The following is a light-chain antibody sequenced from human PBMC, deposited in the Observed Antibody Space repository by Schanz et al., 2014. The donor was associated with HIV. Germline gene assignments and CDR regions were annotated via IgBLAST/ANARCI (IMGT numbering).Light chain of an antibody. J-gene: IGLJ2*01. CDR1: STDIGGYSY. V-gene: IGLV2-8*01. Sequence: QSALTQPPSASGSPGQSVTISCTGTSTDIGGYSYVSWYQQHPGKAPKLMIYEVSKRPSGVPDRFSGSKSGNTASLTVSGLQAEDEADYHCSSYTSSSTLDVVFGGGTKLTVL. CDR3: SSYTSSSTLDVV. CDR2: EVS.